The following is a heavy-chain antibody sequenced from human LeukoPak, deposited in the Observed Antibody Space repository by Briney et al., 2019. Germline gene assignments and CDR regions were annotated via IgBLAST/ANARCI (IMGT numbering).Heavy chain of an antibody. D-gene: IGHD1-26*01. CDR1: GFAFSSYS. CDR2: ISSSGGSI. Sequence: GGSLRLSCEASGFAFSSYSMNWVRQAPGKGLEWISDISSSGGSIYYADSVKGRFTISKDNAKNSLYLHMNSLRVEDTAVYYCARAISGSRAYYFDSWGQGTLVTVSP. CDR3: ARAISGSRAYYFDS. V-gene: IGHV3-48*01. J-gene: IGHJ4*02.